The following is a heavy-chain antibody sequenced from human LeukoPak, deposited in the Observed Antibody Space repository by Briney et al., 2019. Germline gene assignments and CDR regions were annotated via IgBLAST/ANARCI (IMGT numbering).Heavy chain of an antibody. J-gene: IGHJ4*02. CDR2: IRYDGSNK. Sequence: GGSLRLSCAASGFTFSSYGMHWVRQAPGKGLEWVAFIRYDGSNKYYADSVKGRFTISRDNSKNTLYLQMNSLRAEDTAVYYCAKDPSYCSSTSCYFEAYFDYWGPGTLVNGSS. D-gene: IGHD2-2*01. V-gene: IGHV3-30*02. CDR3: AKDPSYCSSTSCYFEAYFDY. CDR1: GFTFSSYG.